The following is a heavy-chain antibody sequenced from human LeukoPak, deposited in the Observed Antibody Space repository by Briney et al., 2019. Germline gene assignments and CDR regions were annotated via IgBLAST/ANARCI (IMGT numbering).Heavy chain of an antibody. CDR3: ARVLRRIAVAGTGAFDI. CDR2: IKQDGSEK. Sequence: GGSLRLSCAASGFTFSSYWMSWVRQAPGKGLEWVANIKQDGSEKYYVDSVKGRFTISRDNAKNSLYLQMNSLRAEDTAVYYCARVLRRIAVAGTGAFDIWGQGTMVTVSS. J-gene: IGHJ3*02. D-gene: IGHD6-19*01. CDR1: GFTFSSYW. V-gene: IGHV3-7*01.